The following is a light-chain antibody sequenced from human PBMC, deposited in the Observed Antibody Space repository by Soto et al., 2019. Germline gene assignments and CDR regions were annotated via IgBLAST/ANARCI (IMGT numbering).Light chain of an antibody. J-gene: IGKJ5*01. CDR1: PVISTS. V-gene: IGKV1-9*01. Sequence: DIQLTRSPSFLSPSIGHSVTIQCRTSPVISTSLAWSQVKPGTAPNHLIYAASTLDSGVPSRFSATVSGTEFSLTITSLQPEDFATYYCQQLFDSPITFGQGTRLEIK. CDR2: AAS. CDR3: QQLFDSPIT.